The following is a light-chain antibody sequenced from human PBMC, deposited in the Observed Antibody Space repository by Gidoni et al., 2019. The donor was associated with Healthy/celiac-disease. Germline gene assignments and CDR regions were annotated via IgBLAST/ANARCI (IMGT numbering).Light chain of an antibody. J-gene: IGKJ2*01. CDR3: QQFHDLPYT. Sequence: LSASVGDRVTITWQASHHIRNYLNWYQQKQGQAPNLVIFDVSNLETGVPSRFSGSGYGTDFTFTISSLQPEDIATYYCQQFHDLPYTFGQGTKLEIK. CDR1: HHIRNY. CDR2: DVS. V-gene: IGKV1-33*01.